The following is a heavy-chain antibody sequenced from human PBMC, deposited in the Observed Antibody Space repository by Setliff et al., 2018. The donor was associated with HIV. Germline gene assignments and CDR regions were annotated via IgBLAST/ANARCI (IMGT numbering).Heavy chain of an antibody. J-gene: IGHJ4*02. Sequence: PGGSLRLSCVASGFTFSSYWMHWVRQVPGKGLVWVSGINNDTTITTYADSVKGRFSISRDNAKNTLYLQMNGLRGEDTAVYYCVMFSASSGWGQGTQVTVSS. CDR3: VMFSASSG. D-gene: IGHD6-6*01. CDR2: INNDTTIT. CDR1: GFTFSSYW. V-gene: IGHV3-74*01.